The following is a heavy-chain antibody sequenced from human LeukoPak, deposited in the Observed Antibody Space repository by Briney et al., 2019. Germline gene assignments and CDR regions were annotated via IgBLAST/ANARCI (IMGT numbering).Heavy chain of an antibody. CDR3: ARYPVRGYSSSLRIFDY. CDR2: INHSGST. J-gene: IGHJ4*02. D-gene: IGHD6-6*01. Sequence: PSETLSLTCAVYGGSFSGYYWSWIRQPPGKGLEWIGEINHSGSTNYNPSLKSRVTISVDTSKNQFSLKLSSVTAADTAVYYCARYPVRGYSSSLRIFDYWGQGTLVTVSS. V-gene: IGHV4-34*01. CDR1: GGSFSGYY.